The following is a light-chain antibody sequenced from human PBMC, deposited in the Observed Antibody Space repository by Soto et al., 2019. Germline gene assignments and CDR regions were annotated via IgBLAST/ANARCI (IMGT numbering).Light chain of an antibody. J-gene: IGKJ1*01. CDR2: DAS. CDR3: QQYNSYPWT. V-gene: IGKV1-5*01. CDR1: QGISNW. Sequence: DIQMTQSPSSVSASVGDRVSITCRASQGISNWLAWYQQKPGRAPKLLIYDASSLESGVPSRFSGSGSGTEFTLTTTSLQPDDFATYYCQQYNSYPWTFGQGTKVDIK.